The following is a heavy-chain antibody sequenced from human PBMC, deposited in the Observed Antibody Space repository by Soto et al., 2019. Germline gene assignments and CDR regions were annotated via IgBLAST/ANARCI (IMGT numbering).Heavy chain of an antibody. V-gene: IGHV1-18*01. J-gene: IGHJ5*02. CDR3: ARDWPVPTVVTLNGNWFDP. CDR2: ISAYNGNT. CDR1: GYTFSSYG. D-gene: IGHD4-17*01. Sequence: ASVKVSCTASGYTFSSYGFGWVRQAPGQGLEWMGWISAYNGNTNYAQKFQGRVTITADESTSTAYMELSSLRSEDTAVYYCARDWPVPTVVTLNGNWFDPWGQGTLVTVPQ.